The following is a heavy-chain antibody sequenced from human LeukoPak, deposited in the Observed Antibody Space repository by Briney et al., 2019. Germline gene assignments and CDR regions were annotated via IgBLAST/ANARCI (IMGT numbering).Heavy chain of an antibody. J-gene: IGHJ3*02. D-gene: IGHD1-14*01. CDR2: IYYSGST. CDR3: AITKSFILDAFDI. V-gene: IGHV4-59*12. CDR1: GGSISSYY. Sequence: SETLSLTCTVSGGSISSYYWSWIRPPPGKGLEWIGYIYYSGSTNYNPSLKSRVTMSVDTSKNQFSLKLSSVTAADTAVYYCAITKSFILDAFDIWGQGTMVTVSS.